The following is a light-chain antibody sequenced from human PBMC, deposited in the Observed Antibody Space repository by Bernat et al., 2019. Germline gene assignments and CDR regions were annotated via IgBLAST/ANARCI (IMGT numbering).Light chain of an antibody. V-gene: IGLV2-23*02. CDR1: SSDVGSYNL. CDR2: EVS. J-gene: IGLJ1*01. Sequence: QSALTQPASVSGSPGQSITISCTGTSSDVGSYNLVSWYQQHPGKAPKLMIYEVSKRPSGVSNRFSGSKSSNTASLTISGLQAEDEAEYYCCSYAGSSTYVFGPGTKVTVL. CDR3: CSYAGSSTYV.